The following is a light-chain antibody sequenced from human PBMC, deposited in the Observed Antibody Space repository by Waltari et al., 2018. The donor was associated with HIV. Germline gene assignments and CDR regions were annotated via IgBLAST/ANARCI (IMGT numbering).Light chain of an antibody. CDR3: CSYAGSPTFVI. V-gene: IGLV2-23*02. CDR2: DVN. Sequence: QSALTQPASVSGSLGQSITISCTGTGSDIGSYNLVSWYQQYPGKAPKVIIYDVNKWPSGVSHRFSGFKAANTASLTISGLQAEDEADYYCCSYAGSPTFVIFGGGTKVTVL. CDR1: GSDIGSYNL. J-gene: IGLJ2*01.